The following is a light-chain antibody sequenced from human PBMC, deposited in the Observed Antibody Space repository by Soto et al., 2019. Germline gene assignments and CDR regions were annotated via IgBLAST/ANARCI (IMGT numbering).Light chain of an antibody. CDR3: QQYNYWPT. CDR2: GAS. CDR1: QSVSSN. J-gene: IGKJ1*01. Sequence: EMVMTQSPATLSVSPGERATLSCRASQSVSSNLAWYQQKPGQAPRLLIYGASTRATGIPARFSGSGSGTEFTLTISSLQSEDFAVYYCQQYNYWPTFGQGTKVEIK. V-gene: IGKV3-15*01.